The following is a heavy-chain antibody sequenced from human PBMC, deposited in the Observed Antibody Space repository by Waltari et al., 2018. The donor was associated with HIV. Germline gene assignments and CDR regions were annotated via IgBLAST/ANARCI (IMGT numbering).Heavy chain of an antibody. CDR2: IYYSGST. CDR1: GGSISSSSYY. V-gene: IGHV4-39*01. Sequence: QLQLQESGPGLVKPSETLSLTCTVSGGSISSSSYYWGWIRQPPGKGLEWIGSIYYSGSTYYNPSLKSRVTISVDTSKNQFSLKLSSVTAADTAVYYCARHHNFWSGYNDYWGQGTLVTVSS. CDR3: ARHHNFWSGYNDY. J-gene: IGHJ4*02. D-gene: IGHD3-3*01.